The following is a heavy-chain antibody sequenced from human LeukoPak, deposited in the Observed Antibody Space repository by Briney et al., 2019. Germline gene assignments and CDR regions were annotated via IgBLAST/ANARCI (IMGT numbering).Heavy chain of an antibody. V-gene: IGHV3-72*01. J-gene: IGHJ4*02. CDR2: IGDKVSCRAT. CDR3: TRSNRYRFDF. Sequence: GGSLRLSCEASGYTLSDHYMFWVRQAPGKGLEWVGHIGDKVSCRATDYAASVKGRFSISRDESKNSVYLQMNSLETEDTAVYYCTRSNRYRFDFWGQGTLVTASS. D-gene: IGHD1-14*01. CDR1: GYTLSDHY.